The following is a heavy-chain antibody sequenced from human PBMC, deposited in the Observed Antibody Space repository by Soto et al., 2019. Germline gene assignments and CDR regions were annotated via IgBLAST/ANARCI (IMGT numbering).Heavy chain of an antibody. Sequence: ASVKVCCEACGDRFTSYYMHWVRQAPGQGLEWMGIINPSGGSTSYAQKFQGRVTMTRDTSTSTAYMELSSLRSEDTAVYYCARSFPYDFWSRSLHGWFDPWGQGTLVTVSS. CDR1: GDRFTSYY. CDR3: ARSFPYDFWSRSLHGWFDP. J-gene: IGHJ5*02. V-gene: IGHV1-46*03. CDR2: INPSGGST. D-gene: IGHD3-3*01.